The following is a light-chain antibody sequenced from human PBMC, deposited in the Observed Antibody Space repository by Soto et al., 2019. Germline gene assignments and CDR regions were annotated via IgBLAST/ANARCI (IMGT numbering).Light chain of an antibody. Sequence: QAVGTQPPSVSGAPGQRVTGSCTGSSSNIGAGYDVHWYQQLPGTAPKLLIHGNRNRPSGVPDRFSGSKSGTSASLAITGLQAEDEADYYCQSYDSSLSGSVFGGGTKVTVL. CDR1: SSNIGAGYD. V-gene: IGLV1-40*01. CDR3: QSYDSSLSGSV. CDR2: GNR. J-gene: IGLJ2*01.